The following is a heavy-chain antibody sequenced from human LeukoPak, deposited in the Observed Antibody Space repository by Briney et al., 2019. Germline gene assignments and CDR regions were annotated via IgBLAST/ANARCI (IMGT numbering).Heavy chain of an antibody. CDR2: IYPGDSDT. D-gene: IGHD6-13*01. V-gene: IGHV5-51*01. CDR3: ARQREGYSSSWGDAFDI. CDR1: GYSFTSYW. Sequence: GESLKISCKGSGYSFTSYWIGWGRQMPGKGLEWMGIIYPGDSDTRYSPSFQGQVTISADKSISTAYLQWSRLRGSDTAMYYCARQREGYSSSWGDAFDIWGQGTMVTVSS. J-gene: IGHJ3*02.